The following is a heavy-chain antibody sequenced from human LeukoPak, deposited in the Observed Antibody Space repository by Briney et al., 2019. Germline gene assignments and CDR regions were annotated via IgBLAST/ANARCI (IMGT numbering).Heavy chain of an antibody. D-gene: IGHD3-3*01. J-gene: IGHJ4*02. Sequence: ASVKVSCKASGYTFTSYYMHWVRQAPGQGLEWMGIINPSGGSTSYAQKFQGRVTMTRDTPTSTVYMELSSLRSEDTAVYYCARGGAHDFWSGYYIRDKYYFDYWGQGTLVTVSS. CDR3: ARGGAHDFWSGYYIRDKYYFDY. CDR2: INPSGGST. CDR1: GYTFTSYY. V-gene: IGHV1-46*01.